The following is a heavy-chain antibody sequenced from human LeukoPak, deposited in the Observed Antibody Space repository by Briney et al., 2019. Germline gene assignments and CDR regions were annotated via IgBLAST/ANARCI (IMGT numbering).Heavy chain of an antibody. V-gene: IGHV3-23*01. Sequence: AGGSLRLSCAASGFTFSSYAMSWVRQAPGKGLEWVSAISGSGGSTYYADSVKGRFTISRDNSKNTLYLQMNSLRAEDTAVYYCAKDFAQYYDYVWGTYWGQGTLVTVSS. J-gene: IGHJ4*02. CDR3: AKDFAQYYDYVWGTY. D-gene: IGHD3-16*01. CDR1: GFTFSSYA. CDR2: ISGSGGST.